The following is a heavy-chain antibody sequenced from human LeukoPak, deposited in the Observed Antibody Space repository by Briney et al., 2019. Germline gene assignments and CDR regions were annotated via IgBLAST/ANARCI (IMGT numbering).Heavy chain of an antibody. D-gene: IGHD6-6*01. J-gene: IGHJ4*02. CDR1: GGSISSGGYY. CDR3: ARYGIAARQYQQLPRGGFDY. Sequence: KPSQTLSLTCTVSGGSISSGGYYWSWIRQHPGKGLEWIGYIYYSGSTYYNPSLKSRVTISVDTSKNQFSLKLSSVTAADTAVYYCARYGIAARQYQQLPRGGFDYWGQGTLVTVSS. V-gene: IGHV4-31*03. CDR2: IYYSGST.